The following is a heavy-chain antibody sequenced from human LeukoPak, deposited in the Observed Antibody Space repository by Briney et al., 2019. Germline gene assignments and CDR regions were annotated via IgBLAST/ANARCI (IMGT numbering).Heavy chain of an antibody. CDR3: ARGGAARLHFQN. D-gene: IGHD6-6*01. Sequence: SETLSLTCTVSGGSISTYYWNWIRQPPGKGLEWIGYIYHSGSTNYNPSLQSRVTISVDTSKNQFSLNLNSVTAADTAVYYCARGGAARLHFQNRGQGTLVTVSS. V-gene: IGHV4-59*01. J-gene: IGHJ1*01. CDR2: IYHSGST. CDR1: GGSISTYY.